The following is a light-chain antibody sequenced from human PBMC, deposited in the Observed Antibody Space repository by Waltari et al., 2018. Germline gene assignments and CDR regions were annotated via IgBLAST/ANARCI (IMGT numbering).Light chain of an antibody. CDR1: QSLLSSSTNKNY. V-gene: IGKV4-1*01. J-gene: IGKJ4*01. Sequence: DIVRNQSPDALAVSLGERATINCKSSQSLLSSSTNKNYLGWYQQKPRQPPNLLVYLASTRISGVPDRFSGSGSGADFTLTITSLQAEDVAVYYCQQYYSSPLTFGGGTKVELK. CDR3: QQYYSSPLT. CDR2: LAS.